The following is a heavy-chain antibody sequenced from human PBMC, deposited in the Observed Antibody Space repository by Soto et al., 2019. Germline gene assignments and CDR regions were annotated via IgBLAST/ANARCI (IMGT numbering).Heavy chain of an antibody. CDR3: ARPYCSGGSCYYSGFDI. CDR1: GYSFTSHW. J-gene: IGHJ3*02. V-gene: IGHV5-51*03. D-gene: IGHD2-15*01. Sequence: PGESLKISCKGSGYSFTSHWIAWVRQMPGKGLEWMGVIYPGDSDTRYSPSFQGQVTISADKSITTAYLQWSSLKASDTATYYCARPYCSGGSCYYSGFDIWGQGTMVTVSS. CDR2: IYPGDSDT.